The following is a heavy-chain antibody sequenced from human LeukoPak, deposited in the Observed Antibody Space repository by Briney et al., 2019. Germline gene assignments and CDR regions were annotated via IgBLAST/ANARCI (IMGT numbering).Heavy chain of an antibody. CDR1: GFAFSSYA. CDR3: AKNFGSGYPRKIDY. J-gene: IGHJ4*02. Sequence: PGGSLRLSCAASGFAFSSYAMSWVRQAPGKGLEWVSAISGSGGSTYYADSVKGRFTISRDNSKNTLYLQMNSLRAEDTAVYYCAKNFGSGYPRKIDYWGQGTLVTVSS. CDR2: ISGSGGST. V-gene: IGHV3-23*01. D-gene: IGHD3-3*01.